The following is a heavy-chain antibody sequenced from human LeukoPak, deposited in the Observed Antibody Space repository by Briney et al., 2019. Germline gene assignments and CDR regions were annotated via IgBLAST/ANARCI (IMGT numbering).Heavy chain of an antibody. CDR1: GGSFSGYY. CDR3: ARGPQGAVAEPTPLDY. CDR2: INHSGST. V-gene: IGHV4-34*01. J-gene: IGHJ4*02. D-gene: IGHD6-19*01. Sequence: SETLSLTCAVYGGSFSGYYWSWIRQPPGKGLEWIGEINHSGSTNCNPSLKSRVTISVDTSKNQFSLKLSSVTAADTAVYYCARGPQGAVAEPTPLDYWGQGTLVTVSS.